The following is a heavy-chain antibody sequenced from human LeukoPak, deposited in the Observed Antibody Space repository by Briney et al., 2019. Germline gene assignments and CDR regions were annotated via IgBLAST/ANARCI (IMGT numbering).Heavy chain of an antibody. V-gene: IGHV3-15*01. J-gene: IGHJ6*02. CDR2: IKSKTDGGTT. CDR3: TTEGVVPAAIRVFSYYYYYGMDV. CDR1: GFTFSNAW. D-gene: IGHD2-2*02. Sequence: GGSLRLSCAASGFTFSNAWMSWVRQAPGKGLEWVGRIKSKTDGGTTDYAAPVKGRFTISRDDSKNTLYLQMNSLKTEDTAVYYCTTEGVVPAAIRVFSYYYYYGMDVWGQGTTVTVSS.